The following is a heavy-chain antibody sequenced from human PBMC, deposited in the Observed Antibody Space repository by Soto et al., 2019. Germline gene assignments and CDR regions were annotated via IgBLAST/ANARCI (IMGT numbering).Heavy chain of an antibody. CDR1: GYAFTSYH. CDR3: ARELATVTLDAFDI. D-gene: IGHD4-4*01. CDR2: IKPGGGST. V-gene: IGHV1-46*01. Sequence: QVQLLQSGAEVKKPGASVKVSCKASGYAFTSYHLHWLRQAPGKGPEWMGIIKPGGGSTSYAQQFRGRLTMTRDTSTSTVYMEMNSLRSGDTAVYYCARELATVTLDAFDIWGQGTMVTVSS. J-gene: IGHJ3*02.